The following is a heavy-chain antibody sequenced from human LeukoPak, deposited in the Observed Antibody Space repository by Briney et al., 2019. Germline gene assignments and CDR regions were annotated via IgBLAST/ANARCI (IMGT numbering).Heavy chain of an antibody. J-gene: IGHJ5*02. CDR1: GGSISSGSYY. V-gene: IGHV4-39*07. CDR3: ARVGWGDAAAHPNWLDP. D-gene: IGHD6-6*01. CDR2: VYYNGNT. Sequence: SEILSLTRTVSGGSISSGSYYWGWIRQPPGTGLEWIANVYYNGNTAYNPSLRSRVTISIDTSKSQFSLRLNSVTAADTAVYYCARVGWGDAAAHPNWLDPWGQGTWSPSPQ.